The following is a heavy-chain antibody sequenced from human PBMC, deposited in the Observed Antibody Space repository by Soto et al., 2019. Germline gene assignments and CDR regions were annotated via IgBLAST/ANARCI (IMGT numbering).Heavy chain of an antibody. CDR1: GYTFTRYN. D-gene: IGHD3-22*01. Sequence: QVQFVQSGAEVKKPGASVKVSCKTPGYTFTRYNIPWVRQAPGQRLERMGWINVGNGNTRYSQKLQGRLTLTRDTPENTGCLELSSLISEDTVVYYCATPQVYDGRLDSWGQGTLVTVSS. CDR3: ATPQVYDGRLDS. V-gene: IGHV1-3*01. CDR2: INVGNGNT. J-gene: IGHJ4*02.